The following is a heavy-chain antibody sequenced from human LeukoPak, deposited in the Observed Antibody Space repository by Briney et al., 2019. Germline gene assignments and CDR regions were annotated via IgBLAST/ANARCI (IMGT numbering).Heavy chain of an antibody. J-gene: IGHJ4*02. D-gene: IGHD4-17*01. CDR1: GGSISSYY. V-gene: IGHV4-59*08. CDR2: IYYRGNT. CDR3: ARLDSGDYFFDY. Sequence: SETLSLTCRISGGSISSYYWSWIRQSPGKGLEWIGYIYYRGNTLYNPSLKSRLTISVDTSKNQFSLGLRSVTAADTAVYYCARLDSGDYFFDYWGQGTLVTVSS.